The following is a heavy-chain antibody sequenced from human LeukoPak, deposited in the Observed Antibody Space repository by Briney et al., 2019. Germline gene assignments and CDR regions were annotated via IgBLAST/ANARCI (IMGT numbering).Heavy chain of an antibody. CDR2: INHSGST. D-gene: IGHD2-8*02. V-gene: IGHV4-34*01. J-gene: IGHJ5*02. Sequence: SETLSLTCAVYGGSFSSYYWSWIAQPPGKGLEGIGEINHSGSTNYNPSLKIPVPLSVRTSKNQLSLKLSSVTDADTAVYYGVRGGRGCSGGVLSFRWHNWCDPWGQGTLVTVSS. CDR3: VRGGRGCSGGVLSFRWHNWCDP. CDR1: GGSFSSYY.